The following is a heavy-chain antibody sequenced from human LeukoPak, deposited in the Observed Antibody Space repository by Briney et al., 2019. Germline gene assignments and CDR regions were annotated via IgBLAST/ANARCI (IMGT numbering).Heavy chain of an antibody. Sequence: GGSLRLSCAASGFTFSSYAMSWVRQAPGKGLEWVSAISGSGGSTYYADSVKGRFTISRDNSKNTLYLQMNRLRAEDTAVYYCAKHVPYYYDSSGYYPAFFDYWGQGTLVTVSS. CDR1: GFTFSSYA. V-gene: IGHV3-23*01. CDR3: AKHVPYYYDSSGYYPAFFDY. J-gene: IGHJ4*02. D-gene: IGHD3-22*01. CDR2: ISGSGGST.